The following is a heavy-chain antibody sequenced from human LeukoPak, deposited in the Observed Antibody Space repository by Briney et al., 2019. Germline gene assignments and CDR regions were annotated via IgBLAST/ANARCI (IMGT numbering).Heavy chain of an antibody. CDR3: ATSDDAKIAPFDH. V-gene: IGHV4-4*09. D-gene: IGHD2-21*01. CDR1: GVSMSAYQ. Sequence: PSETLSLTCTVSGVSMSAYQWSWVRQSPEKGLEWIGCINTKGETSYNPSLKSRVTTSVDTSKSQFSLRLTSVTAADTAVYYCATSDDAKIAPFDHWGQGARVTVSS. CDR2: INTKGET. J-gene: IGHJ4*02.